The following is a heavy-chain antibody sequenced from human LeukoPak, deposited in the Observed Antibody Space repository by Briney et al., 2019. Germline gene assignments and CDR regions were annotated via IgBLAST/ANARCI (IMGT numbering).Heavy chain of an antibody. CDR1: GYDFTKYA. Sequence: ASVKVSCKASGYDFTKYAVQWVRQAPGQRLEWMGWISAYNGNTNYAQKLQGRVTMTTDTSTNTAYMELRSLRSDDTAVYYCARVGGYYPSHWYFDLWGRGTLVTVSS. V-gene: IGHV1-18*01. CDR2: ISAYNGNT. J-gene: IGHJ2*01. CDR3: ARVGGYYPSHWYFDL. D-gene: IGHD3-22*01.